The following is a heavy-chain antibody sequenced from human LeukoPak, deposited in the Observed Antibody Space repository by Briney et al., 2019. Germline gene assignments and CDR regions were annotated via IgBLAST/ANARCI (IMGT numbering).Heavy chain of an antibody. V-gene: IGHV4-59*12. J-gene: IGHJ4*02. CDR3: ARVYYYDSSGYYYVGGYFDY. Sequence: PSETLSLTCTVSGGSISSYYWSWIRQPPGKGLEWIGYIYYSGSTNYNPSLKSRVTISVDTSKNQFSLKLSSVTAADTAVYYCARVYYYDSSGYYYVGGYFDYWGQGTLVTVSS. CDR2: IYYSGST. D-gene: IGHD3-22*01. CDR1: GGSISSYY.